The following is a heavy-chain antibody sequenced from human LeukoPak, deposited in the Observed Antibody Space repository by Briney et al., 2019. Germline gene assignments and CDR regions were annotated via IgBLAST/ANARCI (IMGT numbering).Heavy chain of an antibody. CDR1: GFTFSGAW. CDR2: IREDGTEK. CDR3: AKDFAGGHVIVWFGKLYS. J-gene: IGHJ4*02. D-gene: IGHD3-10*01. V-gene: IGHV3-7*03. Sequence: GGSLRLSCTASGFTFSGAWMTWVRQAPGKGLEWVANIREDGTEKNYVDSVKGRFTISRDNSKNTVYLQMNSLRAEDTAVYYCAKDFAGGHVIVWFGKLYSWGQGTLVCVSS.